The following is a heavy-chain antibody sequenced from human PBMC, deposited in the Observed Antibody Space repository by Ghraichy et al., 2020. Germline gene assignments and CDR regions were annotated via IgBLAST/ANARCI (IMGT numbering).Heavy chain of an antibody. J-gene: IGHJ5*02. V-gene: IGHV4-59*01. CDR2: IYYSGST. D-gene: IGHD3-3*01. CDR1: GGSISSYY. Sequence: SETLSLTCTVSGGSISSYYWSWIRQPPGKGLEWIGYIYYSGSTNYNPSLKSRVTISVDTSKNQFSLKLSSVTAADTAVYYCARGGYDFWSGYQNWFDPWGQGTLVTVSS. CDR3: ARGGYDFWSGYQNWFDP.